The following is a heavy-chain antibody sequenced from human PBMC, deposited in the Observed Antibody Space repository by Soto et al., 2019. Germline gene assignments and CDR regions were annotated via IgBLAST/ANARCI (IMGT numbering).Heavy chain of an antibody. D-gene: IGHD3-3*01. CDR2: ISYDGSNK. Sequence: QVQLVESGGGMVQPGRSLRLSCAASGFTFSSCAMHWVRQAPGKGLEWVALISYDGSNKYYADSVKGRFTISRDNSKNTLYLQMNSLRAEDKAVYYCARDKRDLRFLEWSYYFDYWGQGTLVTVSS. J-gene: IGHJ4*02. CDR3: ARDKRDLRFLEWSYYFDY. CDR1: GFTFSSCA. V-gene: IGHV3-30-3*01.